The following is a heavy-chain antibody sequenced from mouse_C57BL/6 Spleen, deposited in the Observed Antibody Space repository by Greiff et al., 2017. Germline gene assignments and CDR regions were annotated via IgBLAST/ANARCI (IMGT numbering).Heavy chain of an antibody. CDR1: GYTFTDYY. CDR2: INPNNGGT. J-gene: IGHJ3*01. D-gene: IGHD3-2*02. V-gene: IGHV1-26*01. Sequence: EVQLQQSGPELVKPGASVKISCKASGYTFTDYYMNWVKQSHGKSLEWIGDINPNNGGTSYNQKFKGKATLTVDKSSSTAYMELRSLTSEDSAVYYCARTGQLRLETWFAYWGQGTLVTVSA. CDR3: ARTGQLRLETWFAY.